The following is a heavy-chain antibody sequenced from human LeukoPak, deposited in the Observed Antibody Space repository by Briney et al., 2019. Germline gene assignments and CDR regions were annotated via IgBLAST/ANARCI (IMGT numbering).Heavy chain of an antibody. CDR1: GFTVSSNY. D-gene: IGHD3-22*01. Sequence: GESLRLSCAASGFTVSSNYMSWVRQAPGKGLEWVSVIYSGGSTYYADSVKGRFTISRDDSKNTLYLQMDSLRAEDTAVYYCARAVVRYYFDYWGQGTLVTVSS. J-gene: IGHJ4*02. CDR2: IYSGGST. V-gene: IGHV3-53*01. CDR3: ARAVVRYYFDY.